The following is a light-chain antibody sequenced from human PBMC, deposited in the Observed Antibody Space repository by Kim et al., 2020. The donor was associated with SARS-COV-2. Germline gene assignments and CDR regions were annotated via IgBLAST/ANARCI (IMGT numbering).Light chain of an antibody. CDR2: GAS. CDR1: RAISNY. Sequence: DIQMTQSPSSLSAFVGDRVTIACRASRAISNYLAWYQVKPGRVPRLLIYGASTLQSGVPSRFSGGGSGTDFTLTISNLQPEDVATYYCQKYNSAPRTFGQGTKVDIK. V-gene: IGKV1-27*01. J-gene: IGKJ1*01. CDR3: QKYNSAPRT.